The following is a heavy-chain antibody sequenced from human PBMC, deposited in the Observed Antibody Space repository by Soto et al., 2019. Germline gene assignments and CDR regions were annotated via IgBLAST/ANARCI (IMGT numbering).Heavy chain of an antibody. Sequence: PSEILSLTCTVSGGSISSYYWSWIRQPPGKGLEWIGYIYYSGSTNYNPSLKSRVTISVDTSKNQFSLKLSSVTAADTAVYYCARDQGVTGDYYYYYYGMDVWGQGTTVTVSS. J-gene: IGHJ6*02. V-gene: IGHV4-59*01. CDR1: GGSISSYY. D-gene: IGHD7-27*01. CDR2: IYYSGST. CDR3: ARDQGVTGDYYYYYYGMDV.